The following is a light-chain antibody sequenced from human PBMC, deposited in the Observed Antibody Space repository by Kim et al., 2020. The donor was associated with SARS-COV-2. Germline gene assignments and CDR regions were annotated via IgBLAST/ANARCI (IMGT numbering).Light chain of an antibody. Sequence: GKTVTNAGTRSSGDIGSYAVQWYQQRPGSAPTTVIYGDNQRPSGVPDRFSGSIDSSSNSASLTIAGLKTEDEADYYCQSYDSRNQVFGGGTQLTVL. V-gene: IGLV6-57*03. CDR3: QSYDSRNQV. J-gene: IGLJ3*02. CDR1: SGDIGSYA. CDR2: GDN.